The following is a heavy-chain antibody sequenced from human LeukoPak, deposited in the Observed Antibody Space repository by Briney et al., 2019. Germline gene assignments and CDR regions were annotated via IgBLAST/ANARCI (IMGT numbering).Heavy chain of an antibody. CDR3: ARELEGSSGYDY. CDR2: ILHDGSKK. CDR1: KFTFSSYD. D-gene: IGHD6-19*01. V-gene: IGHV3-30*03. J-gene: IGHJ4*02. Sequence: GGSLRLSCAASKFTFSSYDMHWVRQAPGKGLEWVAVILHDGSKKNYADSVQGRFTISRDNSKNTLYLQMNSLRAEDTAVYYCARELEGSSGYDYWGQGTLVTVSS.